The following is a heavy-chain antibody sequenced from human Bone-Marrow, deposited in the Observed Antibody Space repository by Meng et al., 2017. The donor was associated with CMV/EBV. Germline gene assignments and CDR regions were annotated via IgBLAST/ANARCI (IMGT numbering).Heavy chain of an antibody. CDR3: ARLIRGGAAGYFDY. CDR2: IYYSGST. V-gene: IGHV4-61*05. D-gene: IGHD6-13*01. Sequence: SETLSLTCTVSGGSISSSSYYWGWIRQPPGRGLEWIGYIYYSGSTNYNPSLKSRVTISVDTSKNQFSLKLSSVTAADTAVYYCARLIRGGAAGYFDYWGQGTLVTVSS. J-gene: IGHJ4*02. CDR1: GGSISSSSYY.